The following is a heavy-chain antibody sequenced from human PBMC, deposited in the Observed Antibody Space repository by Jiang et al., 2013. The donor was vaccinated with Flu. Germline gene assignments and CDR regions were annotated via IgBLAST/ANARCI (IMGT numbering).Heavy chain of an antibody. CDR1: GGSISNYY. CDR3: ARHYAGAPEVFWYFDL. Sequence: LLKPSETLSLTCTVSGGSISNYYWNWIRQPPGKGLEWIGYVYHSGNTNYNPSLKSRVTISADTSKNQFSLKLNSVTAADTAVYYCARHYAGAPEVFWYFDLVGPW. CDR2: VYHSGNT. V-gene: IGHV4-59*08. J-gene: IGHJ2*01. D-gene: IGHD1-14*01.